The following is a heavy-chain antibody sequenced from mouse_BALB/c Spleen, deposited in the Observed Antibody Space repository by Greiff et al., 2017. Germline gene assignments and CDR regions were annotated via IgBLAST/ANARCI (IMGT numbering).Heavy chain of an antibody. CDR2: ISSGSSTI. Sequence: EVKVVESGGGLVKPGGSLKLSCAASGFTFSSYAMSWVRQTPEKRLEWVASISSGSSTIYYADTVKGRFTISRDNPKNTLFLQMTSLRSEDTAMYYCARLGSYDYAMDYWGQGTSVTVSS. CDR3: ARLGSYDYAMDY. J-gene: IGHJ4*01. D-gene: IGHD1-1*02. V-gene: IGHV5-17*02. CDR1: GFTFSSYA.